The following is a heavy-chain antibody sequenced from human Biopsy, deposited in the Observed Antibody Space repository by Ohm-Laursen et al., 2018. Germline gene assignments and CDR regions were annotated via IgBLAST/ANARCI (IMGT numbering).Heavy chain of an antibody. D-gene: IGHD3-22*01. J-gene: IGHJ3*01. CDR3: ASVVLGPTNDAFDL. CDR2: IYPGGST. V-gene: IGHV4-4*07. CDR1: GGNINNYY. Sequence: SQTLSLTCTVSGGNINNYYWSWIRQPAGKGLEWIGRIYPGGSTNYNPSLKSRVIISVDTSKKQLSLMLRSVTAEDTAMYYCASVVLGPTNDAFDLWGQGTMVVVSS.